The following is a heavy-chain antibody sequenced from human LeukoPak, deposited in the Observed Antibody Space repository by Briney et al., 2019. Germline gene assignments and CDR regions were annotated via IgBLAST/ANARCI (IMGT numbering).Heavy chain of an antibody. CDR3: ARGRRGIEYSSSPDY. CDR2: ISGSGGST. J-gene: IGHJ4*02. Sequence: GGSLRLSCAASGFTFSSYGMSWVRQAPGKGLEWVSAISGSGGSTYYADSVKGRFTISRDNAKNSLYLQMNSLRAEDTAVYYCARGRRGIEYSSSPDYWGQGTLVTVSS. CDR1: GFTFSSYG. V-gene: IGHV3-23*01. D-gene: IGHD6-6*01.